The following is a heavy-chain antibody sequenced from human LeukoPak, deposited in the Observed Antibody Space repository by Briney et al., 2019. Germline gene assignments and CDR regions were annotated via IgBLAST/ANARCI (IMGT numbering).Heavy chain of an antibody. CDR3: ATAYCGSASCHDGNWFDP. J-gene: IGHJ5*02. V-gene: IGHV3-15*01. CDR1: GFTFSNTW. D-gene: IGHD2-2*01. Sequence: GGSLRLSCAASGFTFSNTWMSWVRQAPGQGLEWVGRIKSKTAVGTTDYAAPVKGRFTISRDDSRATLYLQMNGLQTEDTAVYYCATAYCGSASCHDGNWFDPWGQGTLVTVSS. CDR2: IKSKTAVGTT.